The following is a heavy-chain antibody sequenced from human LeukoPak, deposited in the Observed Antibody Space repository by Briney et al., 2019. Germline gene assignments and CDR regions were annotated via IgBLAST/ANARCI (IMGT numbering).Heavy chain of an antibody. CDR2: INPNSGGT. CDR1: GYTFTGYY. Sequence: GSVKVSCKASGYTFTGYYMHWVRQAPGQGLEWMGWINPNSGGTNYAQKFQGRVTMTRDTSISTAYMELSRLRSDDTAVYYCARPYCSSTSCYGPYFDYWGQGTLVTVSS. J-gene: IGHJ4*02. CDR3: ARPYCSSTSCYGPYFDY. D-gene: IGHD2-2*01. V-gene: IGHV1-2*02.